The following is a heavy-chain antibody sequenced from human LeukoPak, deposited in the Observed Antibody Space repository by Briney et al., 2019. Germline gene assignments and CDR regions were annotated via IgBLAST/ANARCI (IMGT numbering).Heavy chain of an antibody. V-gene: IGHV3-48*03. D-gene: IGHD4-17*01. CDR1: GFTFSSYE. J-gene: IGHJ4*02. Sequence: GGSLRLSCAASGFTFSSYEMNWVRQAPGKGLEWVSYISSSGSTIYYADSVKGRFTISRDNAKNSLYLQMNSLRDEDTAVYYCARLGTTRTTVTTTPAWGQGTLVTVSS. CDR3: ARLGTTRTTVTTTPA. CDR2: ISSSGSTI.